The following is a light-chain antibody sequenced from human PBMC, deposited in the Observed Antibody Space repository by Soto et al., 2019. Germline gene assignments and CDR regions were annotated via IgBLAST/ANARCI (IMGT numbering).Light chain of an antibody. CDR3: SSYTSSNSYV. V-gene: IGLV2-14*03. CDR1: SSDVGVYNY. CDR2: YVS. Sequence: QSALTQPASVSGSPGQSITISCTGTSSDVGVYNYMSWYQQHPGKAPKLMIYYVSHRPSGVSNRFSGSKSVNTASLTISGLQAEDEADYYCSSYTSSNSYVFGTGTKLTVL. J-gene: IGLJ1*01.